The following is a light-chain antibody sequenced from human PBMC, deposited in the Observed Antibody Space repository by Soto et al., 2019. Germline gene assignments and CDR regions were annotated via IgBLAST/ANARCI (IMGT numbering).Light chain of an antibody. V-gene: IGKV4-1*01. CDR3: QQYYSTPRT. CDR1: QSVFYSSNNKNY. CDR2: WAS. J-gene: IGKJ5*01. Sequence: IVMTQSPDSLTVSLGARATINCKSSQSVFYSSNNKNYLAWYQQKPGQSPKLPIYWASTRESGVPDRFSGSGSGTDFTLTISSLQAGDVAVYYCQQYYSTPRTFGQGTRLEIK.